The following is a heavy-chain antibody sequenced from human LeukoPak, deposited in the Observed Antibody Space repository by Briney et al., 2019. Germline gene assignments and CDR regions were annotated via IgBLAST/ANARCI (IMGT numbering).Heavy chain of an antibody. V-gene: IGHV4-39*01. Sequence: SETLSLTCTVSGGSISSSRYYWGWIRQPPGKGLEWIGSIYYSGSTYYNPSLKSRVTISVDTSKNQFSLKLSSVTAADTAVYYCASPGGDYRDYWGQGTLVTVSS. CDR3: ASPGGDYRDY. CDR2: IYYSGST. J-gene: IGHJ4*02. D-gene: IGHD4-17*01. CDR1: GGSISSSRYY.